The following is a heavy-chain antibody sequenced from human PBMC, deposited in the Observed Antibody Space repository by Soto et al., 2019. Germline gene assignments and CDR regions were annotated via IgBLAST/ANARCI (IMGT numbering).Heavy chain of an antibody. Sequence: PGESLKISCKGSGYSFTSYWIGWVRQVPGKGLEWMGIIYPGGSDTRYSPSFQGQVTISADKSISTAYLQWSSLKASDTAMYYCARGGRAKWFSYYYGMDVWGQGTTVTVSS. J-gene: IGHJ6*02. D-gene: IGHD3-10*01. CDR1: GYSFTSYW. CDR3: ARGGRAKWFSYYYGMDV. CDR2: IYPGGSDT. V-gene: IGHV5-51*01.